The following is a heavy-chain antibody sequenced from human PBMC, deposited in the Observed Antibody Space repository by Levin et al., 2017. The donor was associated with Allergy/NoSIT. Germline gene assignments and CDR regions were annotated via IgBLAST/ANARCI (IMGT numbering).Heavy chain of an antibody. CDR3: TKDPHDY. V-gene: IGHV3-23*01. Sequence: GGSLRLSCTASGFTFGSYAMNWVRQAPGKGLEWLSTMRGSGGGTHYAGSVKGRFTISRDNSKNTLYLEMNNLRAEDTAVYYCTKDPHDYWGQGTLVTVSS. CDR1: GFTFGSYA. CDR2: MRGSGGGT. J-gene: IGHJ4*02.